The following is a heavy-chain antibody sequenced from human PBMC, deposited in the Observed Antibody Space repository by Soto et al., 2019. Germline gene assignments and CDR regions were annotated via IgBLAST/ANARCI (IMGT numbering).Heavy chain of an antibody. CDR2: IYYSGSA. J-gene: IGHJ5*02. Sequence: SETLSLTCTVSGGSVSSGSYYWSWIRQPPGKGLEWIGYIYYSGSANYNPSLKSRVTISVDTSKNQFSLKLSSVTAADTAVYYCARDGIVGATHRFDPWGQGTLVTVSS. D-gene: IGHD1-26*01. CDR3: ARDGIVGATHRFDP. CDR1: GGSVSSGSYY. V-gene: IGHV4-61*01.